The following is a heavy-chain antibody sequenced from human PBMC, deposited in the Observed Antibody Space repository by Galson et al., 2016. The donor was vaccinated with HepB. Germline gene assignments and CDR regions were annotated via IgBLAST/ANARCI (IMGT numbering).Heavy chain of an antibody. Sequence: ETLSLTCAVSGDSLISSNWWIWVRQPPGKGLEWIGDVYHRGSTNYNPSLKSRVTMSLDMSTNHFSLKLRSVTAADTAVYYCARGGDVAEYWGQGTLVTVSS. CDR3: ARGGDVAEY. CDR1: GDSLISSNW. CDR2: VYHRGST. V-gene: IGHV4-4*02. D-gene: IGHD3-16*01. J-gene: IGHJ4*02.